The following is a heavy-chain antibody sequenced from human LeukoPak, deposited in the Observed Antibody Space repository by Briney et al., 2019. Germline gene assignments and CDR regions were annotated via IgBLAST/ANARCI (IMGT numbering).Heavy chain of an antibody. CDR1: GFTFSGYT. D-gene: IGHD3-10*01. Sequence: SGGSLRLSCAASGFTFSGYTMNWVRQAPGKGLEWVSSISSSSSYIYYADSVKGRFTISRDNAKNSLYLQMNSLRAEDTAVYYCARDPYMIRGVIITPPFDYWGQGTLVTVSS. CDR3: ARDPYMIRGVIITPPFDY. CDR2: ISSSSSYI. J-gene: IGHJ4*02. V-gene: IGHV3-21*01.